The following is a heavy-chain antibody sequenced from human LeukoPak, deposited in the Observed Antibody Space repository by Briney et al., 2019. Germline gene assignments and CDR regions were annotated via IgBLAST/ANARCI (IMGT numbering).Heavy chain of an antibody. CDR2: ISGSGGST. Sequence: GGSLRLACAVSGFTLSNLGMSWVRQSPAKVLEWDSVISGSGGSTNYADTVKGWFIITRDNSQNTVFLQMNSLRAEDTAVYYCAKGPRPRIDYWGQGTLVTVSS. J-gene: IGHJ4*02. CDR1: GFTLSNLG. CDR3: AKGPRPRIDY. D-gene: IGHD2/OR15-2a*01. V-gene: IGHV3-23*01.